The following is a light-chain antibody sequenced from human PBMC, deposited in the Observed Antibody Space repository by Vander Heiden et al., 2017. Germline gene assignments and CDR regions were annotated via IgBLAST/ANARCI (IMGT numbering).Light chain of an antibody. V-gene: IGKV1-39*01. CDR2: ATS. J-gene: IGKJ1*01. CDR3: QQTYRTPWT. Sequence: DIHMSPSPSSLSPSLGDRVTITCRASQSISNYSTWYQQKPGKAPKLLIYATSCLQSGVPSRFGGSGSGTDFTLTISSLQPEDSATYYCQQTYRTPWTFGQGTKVDVK. CDR1: QSISNY.